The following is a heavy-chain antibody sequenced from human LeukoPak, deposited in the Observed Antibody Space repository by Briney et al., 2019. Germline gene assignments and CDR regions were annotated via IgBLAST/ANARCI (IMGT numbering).Heavy chain of an antibody. CDR3: ARSSAIAYYYMDV. V-gene: IGHV3-7*01. CDR2: IKQDGSDK. Sequence: PGGSLRLSCAASGFSFSGYWITWVRQAPGKGLEWVASIKQDGSDKNYVDSVKGRFTISRDNAKNSLYLQMNSLRAEDTAVYYCARSSAIAYYYMDVWGKGTTVTVSS. D-gene: IGHD2-2*01. CDR1: GFSFSGYW. J-gene: IGHJ6*03.